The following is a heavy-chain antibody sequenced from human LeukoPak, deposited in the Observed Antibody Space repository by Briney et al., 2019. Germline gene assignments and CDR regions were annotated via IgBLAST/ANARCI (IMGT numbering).Heavy chain of an antibody. Sequence: SETLSLTCAVYGGSFSDYYWSWIRQPPGKGLEWIGEINHSGSTNYNPSLKSRVTISVDTSKNQFSLKLSSVTAADTAVYYCARGPRLTNWGQGTLVTVSS. CDR3: ARGPRLTN. V-gene: IGHV4-34*01. CDR1: GGSFSDYY. D-gene: IGHD2-2*01. CDR2: INHSGST. J-gene: IGHJ4*02.